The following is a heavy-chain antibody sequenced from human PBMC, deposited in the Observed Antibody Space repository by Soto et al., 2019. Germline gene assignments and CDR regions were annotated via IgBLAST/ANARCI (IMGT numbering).Heavy chain of an antibody. CDR1: GFTFSSYG. Sequence: QVQLVESGGGVIQPGRSLRLSCAASGFTFSSYGMHWVRQAPGKGLEWVAVIWYDGSNKYHADSVKGRFTISRDNSKNTLYLQMTSLRAEDTAVYYCAREAPYYGMDVWGQGTTVTVSS. V-gene: IGHV3-33*01. J-gene: IGHJ6*02. CDR3: AREAPYYGMDV. CDR2: IWYDGSNK.